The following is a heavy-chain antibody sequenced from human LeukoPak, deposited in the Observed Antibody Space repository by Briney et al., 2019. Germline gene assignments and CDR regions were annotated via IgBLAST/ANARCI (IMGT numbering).Heavy chain of an antibody. V-gene: IGHV3-30-3*01. J-gene: IGHJ4*02. CDR1: GFTFSSYA. CDR2: ISYDGSNK. Sequence: GGSLRLSCAASGFTFSSYAMHWVRQAPGKGLEWVAVISYDGSNKYYADSVKGRFTISRDNSKSTLYLQMNSLRAEDTAVYYGSYGDDFDYWGQGTLVTVSS. D-gene: IGHD4-17*01. CDR3: SYGDDFDY.